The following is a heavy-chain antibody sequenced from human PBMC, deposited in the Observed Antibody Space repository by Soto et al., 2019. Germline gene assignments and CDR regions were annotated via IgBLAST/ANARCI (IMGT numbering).Heavy chain of an antibody. CDR1: GASITSGHW. D-gene: IGHD3-16*01. V-gene: IGHV4-4*02. J-gene: IGHJ6*02. CDR2: ISDRGSA. CDR3: TRSTQAMNGGSHYMALDADLATGMDA. Sequence: QVQLQESGPRLVRPSGALSLTCSVSGASITSGHWWTWVRQSPGKGLEWIGEISDRGSAYSNPSLKSRVSLSMAKSQNQFSLRLTCVTAANTAIYYCTRSTQAMNGGSHYMALDADLATGMDAWGPGTTVTVSS.